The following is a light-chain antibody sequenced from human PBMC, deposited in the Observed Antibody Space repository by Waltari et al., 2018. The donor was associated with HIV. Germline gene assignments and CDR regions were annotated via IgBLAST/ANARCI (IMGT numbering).Light chain of an antibody. CDR1: SSDVGGYNY. J-gene: IGLJ3*02. Sequence: VTISCTGTSSDVGGYNYVSWYQQHPGKAPKLMIYDVSKRPSGVPDRFSGSKSGNTASLTISGLQAEDEADYYCCSYAGSYPWVFGGGTKLTVL. V-gene: IGLV2-11*01. CDR2: DVS. CDR3: CSYAGSYPWV.